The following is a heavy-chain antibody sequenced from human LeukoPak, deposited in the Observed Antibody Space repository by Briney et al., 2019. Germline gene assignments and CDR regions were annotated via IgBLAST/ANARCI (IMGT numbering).Heavy chain of an antibody. CDR2: ISSSSSYI. CDR3: ARVARIAVAGTGFDY. Sequence: GGSLRLSCAASGFTFSSYAMSWVRQAPGKGLEWVSSISSSSSYIYYADSVKGRFTISRDNAKNSLYLQMNSLRAEDTAVYYCARVARIAVAGTGFDYWGQGTLVTVSS. V-gene: IGHV3-21*01. D-gene: IGHD6-19*01. J-gene: IGHJ4*02. CDR1: GFTFSSYA.